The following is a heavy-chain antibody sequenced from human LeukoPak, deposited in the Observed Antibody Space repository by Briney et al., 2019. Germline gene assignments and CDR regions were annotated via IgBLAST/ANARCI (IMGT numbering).Heavy chain of an antibody. CDR1: GFTFSSYW. Sequence: GGSLRLSCAASGFTFSSYWMNWVRQAPGKGLEWVATIKEDGSEKYYVDSVKGRFTITRDNAKNSLYLQLNSMRAEDTAVYYGGRRGSYLDYWGQGTLVTVSS. CDR3: GRRGSYLDY. D-gene: IGHD1-26*01. J-gene: IGHJ4*02. V-gene: IGHV3-7*01. CDR2: IKEDGSEK.